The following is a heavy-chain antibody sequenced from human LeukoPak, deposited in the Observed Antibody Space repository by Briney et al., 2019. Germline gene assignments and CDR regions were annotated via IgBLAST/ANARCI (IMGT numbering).Heavy chain of an antibody. CDR2: INPHSGDT. CDR1: GYTLTDHY. Sequence: GASVKVSCKASGYTLTDHYMHWVRQAPRQGLEWMGWINPHSGDTNYAQKLQGRVSMTRDTSISTAYMELSGLTSDDTAVYFCARDRSFYDLLTGFYIHDAFDIWGQGTMVTVSS. D-gene: IGHD3-9*01. J-gene: IGHJ3*02. V-gene: IGHV1-2*02. CDR3: ARDRSFYDLLTGFYIHDAFDI.